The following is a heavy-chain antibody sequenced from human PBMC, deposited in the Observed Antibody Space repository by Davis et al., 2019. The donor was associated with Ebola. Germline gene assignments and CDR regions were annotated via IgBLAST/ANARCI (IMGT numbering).Heavy chain of an antibody. CDR3: ARDGGSYFDY. CDR1: GFTFSDYY. CDR2: IKQDGSEK. D-gene: IGHD3-16*01. J-gene: IGHJ4*02. Sequence: GESLKISCAASGFTFSDYYMSWIRQAPGKGLEWVANIKQDGSEKYYVDSVKGRFTFSRDNAKNSLYLQMNSLRAEDTAVYYCARDGGSYFDYWGQGTLVTVSS. V-gene: IGHV3-7*01.